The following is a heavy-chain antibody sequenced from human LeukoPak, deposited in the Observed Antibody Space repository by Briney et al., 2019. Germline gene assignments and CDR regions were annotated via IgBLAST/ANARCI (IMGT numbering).Heavy chain of an antibody. Sequence: GGSLRLSCAASGFTFSNYAMHWVRQAPGKGLEWVAVISYGGSNKYYTDSVKGRFTISGDSSKNTLYLQMNSLRPEDTAVYYCAKDSGYCSGGSCYEYDYWGQGTLVTVSS. CDR1: GFTFSNYA. V-gene: IGHV3-30*04. CDR3: AKDSGYCSGGSCYEYDY. J-gene: IGHJ4*02. D-gene: IGHD2-15*01. CDR2: ISYGGSNK.